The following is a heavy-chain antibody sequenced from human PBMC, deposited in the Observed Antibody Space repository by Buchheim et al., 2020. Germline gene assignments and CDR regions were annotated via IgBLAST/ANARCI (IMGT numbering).Heavy chain of an antibody. CDR1: GYTFTSYY. V-gene: IGHV1-46*01. Sequence: QVQLVQSGAEVKKPGASVKVSCKASGYTFTSYYMHWVRQAPGQGLEWMGIINPSGGSTSYAQKFQGRVTMTRDTSPSTVYMELSSLRSEDTAVYYCAGEGYCTNGVCYNWLFWGQGTL. CDR2: INPSGGST. J-gene: IGHJ4*02. D-gene: IGHD2-8*01. CDR3: AGEGYCTNGVCYNWLF.